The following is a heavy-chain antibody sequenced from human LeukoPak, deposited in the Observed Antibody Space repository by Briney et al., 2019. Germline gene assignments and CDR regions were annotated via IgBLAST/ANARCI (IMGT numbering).Heavy chain of an antibody. D-gene: IGHD6-19*01. J-gene: IGHJ6*02. Sequence: GGSLRLSCAASGFTVSSNYMSWVRQAPGKGLEWVSVIYSGGSTYYADSVKGRFTISRDNSKNTLYLQMNSLRAEDTAVYYCARGMVWYSSGLYGMDVWGQGTTVTVSS. CDR2: IYSGGST. CDR3: ARGMVWYSSGLYGMDV. CDR1: GFTVSSNY. V-gene: IGHV3-66*01.